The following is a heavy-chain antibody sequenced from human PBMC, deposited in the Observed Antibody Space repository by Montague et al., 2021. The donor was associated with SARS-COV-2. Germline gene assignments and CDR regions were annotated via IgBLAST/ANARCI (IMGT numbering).Heavy chain of an antibody. D-gene: IGHD3-9*01. CDR2: PYYRYKWDS. CDR3: ASSGITLTGLDAFDI. Sequence: CAISGDSVSRKSVAWNWLRQSPSTGLEWLGRPYYRYKWDSDYAESVKRRLVITPATSKNQVSLQLNSVIPEDTAVYFCASSGITLTGLDAFDIWGQGTMVTVSS. V-gene: IGHV6-1*01. J-gene: IGHJ3*02. CDR1: GDSVSRKSVA.